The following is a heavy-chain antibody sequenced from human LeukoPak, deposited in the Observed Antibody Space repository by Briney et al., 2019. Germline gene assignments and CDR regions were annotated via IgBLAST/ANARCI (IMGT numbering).Heavy chain of an antibody. CDR3: ARGYYYDSSGFHSGGEFDY. D-gene: IGHD3-22*01. J-gene: IGHJ4*02. V-gene: IGHV1-18*01. CDR2: ISAYNGNT. Sequence: ASVKVSCKASGYTFSSYGISWVRQAPGQGLEWVGWISAYNGNTNYAQKVQGRVTMTTDTSTSTAYMELRSLRSDDTAVYYCARGYYYDSSGFHSGGEFDYWGQGTLVTVSS. CDR1: GYTFSSYG.